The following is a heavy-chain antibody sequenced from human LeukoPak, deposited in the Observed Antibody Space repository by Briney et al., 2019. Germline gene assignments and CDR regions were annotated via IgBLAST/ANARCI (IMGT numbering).Heavy chain of an antibody. CDR1: GFSFSSHG. CDR3: ARDRSGWYKDAFDI. V-gene: IGHV3-30*03. Sequence: GGSLRLSCAASGFSFSSHGMHWVRQGPGKGLEWVAFISYDGRNKYYGDSVKGRFTISRDNAKNTLYLQMNNLTVEDTALYYCARDRSGWYKDAFDIWGQGTMVTVSS. CDR2: ISYDGRNK. D-gene: IGHD6-19*01. J-gene: IGHJ3*02.